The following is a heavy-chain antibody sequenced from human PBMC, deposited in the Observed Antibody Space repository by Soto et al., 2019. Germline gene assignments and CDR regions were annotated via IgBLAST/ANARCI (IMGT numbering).Heavy chain of an antibody. CDR1: GFTFGDYA. D-gene: IGHD5-12*01. V-gene: IGHV3-49*03. CDR2: IRSKAYGGTT. J-gene: IGHJ5*02. Sequence: GGSLRLSCTASGFTFGDYAMSWFRQAPGKGLEWVGFIRSKAYGGTTEYAASVKGRFTVSRDDSKSIAYLQMNSLKTEDTAVYYCTRGHSRDGYNFWFDPWGQGTLVTVSS. CDR3: TRGHSRDGYNFWFDP.